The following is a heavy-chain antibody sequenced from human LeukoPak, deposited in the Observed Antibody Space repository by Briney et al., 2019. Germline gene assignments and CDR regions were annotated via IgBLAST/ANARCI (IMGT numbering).Heavy chain of an antibody. Sequence: GASLKISCWGSGYSFTSYWIAWGRRMPREGVDWRGVVFPGDSGTKYSPSFQGQVTISVDKSISNPYLQWSSLKASDTAMYYCAKHPDHAFGYYLNCFDYWGQGTLVTVSS. D-gene: IGHD3-22*01. CDR3: AKHPDHAFGYYLNCFDY. V-gene: IGHV5-51*01. J-gene: IGHJ4*02. CDR1: GYSFTSYW. CDR2: VFPGDSGT.